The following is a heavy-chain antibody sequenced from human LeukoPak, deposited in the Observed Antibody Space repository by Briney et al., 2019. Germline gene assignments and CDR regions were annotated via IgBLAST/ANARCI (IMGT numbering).Heavy chain of an antibody. Sequence: GSSVKVSCKASGGTFSSYAISWVRQAPGQGLEWMGGIIPIFGTANYAQKFQGRVTMTRNTSISTAFMELSSLRSEDTAVYYCARGTPSGWYGTAYWGQGTLVTVSS. J-gene: IGHJ4*02. V-gene: IGHV1-69*05. D-gene: IGHD6-19*01. CDR2: IIPIFGTA. CDR1: GGTFSSYA. CDR3: ARGTPSGWYGTAY.